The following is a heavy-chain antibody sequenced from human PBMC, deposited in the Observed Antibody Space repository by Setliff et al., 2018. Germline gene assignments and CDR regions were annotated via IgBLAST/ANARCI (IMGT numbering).Heavy chain of an antibody. V-gene: IGHV1-18*01. J-gene: IGHJ3*02. D-gene: IGHD2-2*01. CDR2: ISAYNGNT. CDR3: ARVLFHCSSTSCYLDAFDI. CDR1: GYTFISYG. Sequence: GPSVKVSCKASGYTFISYGISWVRQAPGQGLEWMGWISAYNGNTNYAQKLQGRVTMTTDTSTSTAYMELRSLRSDDTAVYYCARVLFHCSSTSCYLDAFDIWGQGTMVTVSS.